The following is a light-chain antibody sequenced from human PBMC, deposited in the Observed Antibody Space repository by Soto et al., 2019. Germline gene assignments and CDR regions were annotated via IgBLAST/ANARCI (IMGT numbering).Light chain of an antibody. CDR3: QQYKSFSLT. Sequence: DIQMTQSPSTLSASVGDRVTITCRASQSSSNWLAWYQQKPGKDPKLLIYKTSNLDSGVTSRFSGSGSGTEFSLTISSLQPDDLATYYCQQYKSFSLTFGGGTRVEVK. CDR1: QSSSNW. CDR2: KTS. J-gene: IGKJ4*01. V-gene: IGKV1-5*03.